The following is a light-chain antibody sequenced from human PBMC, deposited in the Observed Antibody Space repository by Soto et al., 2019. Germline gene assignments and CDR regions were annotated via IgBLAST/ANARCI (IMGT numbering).Light chain of an antibody. V-gene: IGKV4-1*01. CDR3: QQCYNTPS. J-gene: IGKJ3*01. CDR2: SAS. Sequence: DIVMTQSPDSLSVSLGERATINCKSSQSVLYSSNNKNCLAWYQQKPGQSPKLLIYSASTRESGVPDRFSGSGSGTDFTLTISSLQAEDVAVYYCQQCYNTPSCGPGTKVDI. CDR1: QSVLYSSNNKNC.